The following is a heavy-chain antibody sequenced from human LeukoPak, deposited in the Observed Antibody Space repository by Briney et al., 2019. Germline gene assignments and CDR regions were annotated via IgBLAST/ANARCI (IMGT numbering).Heavy chain of an antibody. D-gene: IGHD4-17*01. J-gene: IGHJ4*02. V-gene: IGHV3-30*18. CDR1: GFTFSSYG. CDR2: ISYDGSNK. CDR3: AKDPDGDIDY. Sequence: GRSLRLSCAASGFTFSSYGMHWVRQAPGKGLEWVAVISYDGSNKYYADSVKGRFTISRDNSKNTLYLQMNSLRAEDTAVYYCAKDPDGDIDYWGQGTLVTVSS.